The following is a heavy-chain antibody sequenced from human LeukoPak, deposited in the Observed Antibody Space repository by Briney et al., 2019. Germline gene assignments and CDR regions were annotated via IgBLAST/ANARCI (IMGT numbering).Heavy chain of an antibody. D-gene: IGHD6-13*01. CDR1: GFTFSSYS. Sequence: PGGSLRLSCAASGFTFSSYSMNWVRQAPGKGLEWVSSISSSSSYIYYADSVKGRFTISRDNAKNSLYLQMNSLRAEDTAVYYCAGAAAGGDAFDIWGQGTMVTVSS. CDR3: AGAAAGGDAFDI. CDR2: ISSSSSYI. J-gene: IGHJ3*02. V-gene: IGHV3-21*01.